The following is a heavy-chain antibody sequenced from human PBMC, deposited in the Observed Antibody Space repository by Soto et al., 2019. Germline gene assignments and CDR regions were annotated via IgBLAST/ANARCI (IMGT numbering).Heavy chain of an antibody. CDR2: IRSKANSYAT. J-gene: IGHJ4*01. D-gene: IGHD2-21*02. CDR1: GFTFSGSA. CDR3: TRQPYCGGDCYSLDY. V-gene: IGHV3-73*02. Sequence: EVQLVESGGGLVQPGGSLKLSCAASGFTFSGSAMHWVRQASGKGLEWVGRIRSKANSYATTYAASVKGRCTISRDDSKNTGYLQMNSLKIEDTAVYYCTRQPYCGGDCYSLDYWGHGTLVTVSS.